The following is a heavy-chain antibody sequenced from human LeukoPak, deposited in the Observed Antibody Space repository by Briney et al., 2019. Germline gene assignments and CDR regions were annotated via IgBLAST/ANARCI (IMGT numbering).Heavy chain of an antibody. CDR3: ARGQARFGELYQFDY. CDR1: GGSISSYY. V-gene: IGHV4-59*01. Sequence: SETLSLTCTVSGGSISSYYWSWTRQPPGKGLEWIGYIYYSGSTNYNPSLKSRVTISVDTSKNQFSLKLSSVTAADTAVYYCARGQARFGELYQFDYWGQGTLVTVSS. CDR2: IYYSGST. D-gene: IGHD3-10*01. J-gene: IGHJ4*02.